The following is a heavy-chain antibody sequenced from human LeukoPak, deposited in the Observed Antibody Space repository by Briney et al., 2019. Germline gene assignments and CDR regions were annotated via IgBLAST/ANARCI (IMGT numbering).Heavy chain of an antibody. V-gene: IGHV3-48*03. D-gene: IGHD2-15*01. J-gene: IGHJ4*02. CDR1: GFTFSSYE. CDR2: ISSSGRTI. CDR3: ARDAVAFSYDY. Sequence: GGSLRLSCAASGFTFSSYEMTWVRQAPGKGLEWVSYISSSGRTIYYADSVKGRFTTSGDTAKNSLYLQMNSLRAEDTAVYYCARDAVAFSYDYWGQGTLVTVSS.